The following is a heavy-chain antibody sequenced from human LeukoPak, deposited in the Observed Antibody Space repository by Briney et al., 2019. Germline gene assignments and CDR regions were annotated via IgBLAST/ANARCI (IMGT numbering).Heavy chain of an antibody. J-gene: IGHJ4*02. CDR3: AKDRHYYGSGSFYTYFDY. CDR2: ISGIGGST. Sequence: GGSLRLSCAASGFTFNSYAMSWVRQAPGKGLEWVSLISGIGGSTYNADSVKGRFTISRDNSQNTLYLQMNSLRAEDTAVYYCAKDRHYYGSGSFYTYFDYWGQGTLVTVSS. V-gene: IGHV3-23*01. CDR1: GFTFNSYA. D-gene: IGHD3-10*01.